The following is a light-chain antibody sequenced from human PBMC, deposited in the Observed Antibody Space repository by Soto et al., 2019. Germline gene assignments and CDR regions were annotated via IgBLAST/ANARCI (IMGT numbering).Light chain of an antibody. CDR3: QTWGAGSQV. V-gene: IGLV4-69*01. CDR2: VTSDGTH. J-gene: IGLJ3*02. Sequence: QLVLTQSPSASASLADSVRLTCPLSSGHTNFAVAWHQQQPDRGPRFLLKVTSDGTHTKGDGIPDRFSGSSSGAERYLIISSLQPEDEADYYCQTWGAGSQVFGAGTKLTVL. CDR1: SGHTNFA.